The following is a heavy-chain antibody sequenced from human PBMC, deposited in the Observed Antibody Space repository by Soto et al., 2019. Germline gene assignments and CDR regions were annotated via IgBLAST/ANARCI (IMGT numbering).Heavy chain of an antibody. CDR3: ARALDIVVVPATPLDAFDI. D-gene: IGHD2-2*03. V-gene: IGHV1-3*01. CDR1: GYTFTSYA. CDR2: INAGNGNT. J-gene: IGHJ3*02. Sequence: QVQLVQSGAEVKKPGASVKVSCKASGYTFTSYAMHWVRQAPGQRLEWMGWINAGNGNTKYSQKFQGRVTITRDTSANTAYMELSSLRSEDTAVYYCARALDIVVVPATPLDAFDIWGQGTMVTVSS.